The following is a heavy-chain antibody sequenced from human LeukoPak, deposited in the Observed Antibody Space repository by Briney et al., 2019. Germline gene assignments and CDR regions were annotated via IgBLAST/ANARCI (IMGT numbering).Heavy chain of an antibody. Sequence: GASVKVSCKASGGTFSSYAISWVRQAPGQGLEWMGGIIPIFGTANYAQKFQGRVTITADESTSTAYMELSSLRSEDTAVYYCVAEIYGGNSDCCTFDFWGPGTPVTVSS. D-gene: IGHD4-23*01. CDR2: IIPIFGTA. J-gene: IGHJ3*01. CDR1: GGTFSSYA. CDR3: VAEIYGGNSDCCTFDF. V-gene: IGHV1-69*13.